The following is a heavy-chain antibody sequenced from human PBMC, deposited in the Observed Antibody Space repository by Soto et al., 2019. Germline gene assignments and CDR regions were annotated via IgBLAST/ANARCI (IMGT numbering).Heavy chain of an antibody. J-gene: IGHJ4*02. CDR2: TTYDGTYT. CDR1: VYNLNIYS. D-gene: IGHD3-10*01. CDR3: AKDPSTSYADS. V-gene: IGHV3-23*01. Sequence: PWGSLRLSCAASVYNLNIYSINCVRQAPGAELELVSTTTYDGTYTHYADYVKGRFTAARDKGKKTLYLQTNSLRAEDTAVYFCAKDPSTSYADSWGQGTVGTVSS.